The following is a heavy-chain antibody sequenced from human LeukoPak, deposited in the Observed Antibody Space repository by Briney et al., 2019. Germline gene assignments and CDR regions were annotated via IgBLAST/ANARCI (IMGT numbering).Heavy chain of an antibody. CDR3: ARVTAAGRDLAFDY. J-gene: IGHJ4*02. CDR1: GFTFSSYA. Sequence: GGSLRLSCAASGFTFSSYAMHWVRQAPGKGLEWVAVISYDGSNKYYADSVKGRFTISRDNSKNTLYLQMNSLRAEDTAVYYCARVTAAGRDLAFDYWGQGTLVTVSS. CDR2: ISYDGSNK. V-gene: IGHV3-30*04. D-gene: IGHD6-13*01.